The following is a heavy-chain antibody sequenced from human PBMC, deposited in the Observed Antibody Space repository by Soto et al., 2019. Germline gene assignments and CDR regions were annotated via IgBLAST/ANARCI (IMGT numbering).Heavy chain of an antibody. V-gene: IGHV1-18*04. Sequence: QVQLVQSGAEVKKPGASVKVSCKASGYTFTSYGISGVRQAPGLGLEWMGWISAYNGNTNYAQKLQGRVTMTTDTSTSTAYMELRSLRSDDTAVYYCARDQQSSWVTTGNFDYWGQGTLVTVSS. CDR3: ARDQQSSWVTTGNFDY. D-gene: IGHD4-17*01. CDR1: GYTFTSYG. CDR2: ISAYNGNT. J-gene: IGHJ4*02.